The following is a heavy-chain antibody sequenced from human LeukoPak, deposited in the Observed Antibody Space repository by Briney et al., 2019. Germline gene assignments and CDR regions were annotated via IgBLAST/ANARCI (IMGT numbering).Heavy chain of an antibody. V-gene: IGHV1-69*05. J-gene: IGHJ3*02. CDR2: IIPIFGTA. D-gene: IGHD5-24*01. Sequence: ASVKVSCKASGGTFSSYAISWVRQAPGQGLEWMGGIIPIFGTANYAQKFQGRVTITTDESTSTAYMELSSLRSEDTAVYYCARDGVVEMATIPTAFDIWGQGTVVTVSS. CDR1: GGTFSSYA. CDR3: ARDGVVEMATIPTAFDI.